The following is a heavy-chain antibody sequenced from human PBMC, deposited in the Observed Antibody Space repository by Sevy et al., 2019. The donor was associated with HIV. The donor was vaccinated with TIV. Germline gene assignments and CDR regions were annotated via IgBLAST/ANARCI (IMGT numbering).Heavy chain of an antibody. D-gene: IGHD6-6*01. J-gene: IGHJ6*02. CDR2: IIPIFGTA. Sequence: ASVKVSCKASGGTFSSYAISWVRQAPGQGLEWMGGIIPIFGTANYAQKFQGRVTITADESTSTAYMELSSLRSEDTAVYYCARPHSSSSSVYYYYGMDVWGQGTTVTVSS. V-gene: IGHV1-69*13. CDR1: GGTFSSYA. CDR3: ARPHSSSSSVYYYYGMDV.